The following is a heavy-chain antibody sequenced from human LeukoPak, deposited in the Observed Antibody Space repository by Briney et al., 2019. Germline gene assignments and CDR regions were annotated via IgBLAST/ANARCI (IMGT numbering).Heavy chain of an antibody. J-gene: IGHJ5*02. CDR3: AREAVFMTTMTTLNWFDP. D-gene: IGHD4-17*01. CDR2: INPNSGGT. Sequence: ASVKVSCKASGYSFTDYNMHWVRQAPGQGLEWMGWINPNSGGTKYTQKFQGRVTMTRDASISTAYMELSRLRSDDTAVYYCAREAVFMTTMTTLNWFDPWGQGTLVTVSS. V-gene: IGHV1-2*02. CDR1: GYSFTDYN.